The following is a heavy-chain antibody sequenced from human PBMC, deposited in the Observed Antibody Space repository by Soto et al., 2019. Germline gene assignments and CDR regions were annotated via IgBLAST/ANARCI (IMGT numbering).Heavy chain of an antibody. D-gene: IGHD6-13*01. J-gene: IGHJ4*02. V-gene: IGHV3-15*01. Sequence: DVQLVESGGGLVKPGGSLRLSCAASRFTFSNAWMSWVRQAPGKGLEWVGRIKTKTDGETTDYAAPVKGRFTISRDDSKNTLYLQMNSLRTEDTAVYYCTTIRWYSYYFDYWGQGTLVTVSS. CDR3: TTIRWYSYYFDY. CDR1: RFTFSNAW. CDR2: IKTKTDGETT.